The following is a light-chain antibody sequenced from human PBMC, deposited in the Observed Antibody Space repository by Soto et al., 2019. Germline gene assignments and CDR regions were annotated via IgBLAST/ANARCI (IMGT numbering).Light chain of an antibody. V-gene: IGKV1-39*01. CDR1: RSISRY. Sequence: DIRMTQSPSSLSASVGDRVTITCRASRSISRYLNWYQQKPGKAPEFLIYATSSLQSGVPPRFSGSGSGTDFNLTISSLQPEDFATYYCQQSYSTTWTFGQGTKVEIK. CDR2: ATS. J-gene: IGKJ1*01. CDR3: QQSYSTTWT.